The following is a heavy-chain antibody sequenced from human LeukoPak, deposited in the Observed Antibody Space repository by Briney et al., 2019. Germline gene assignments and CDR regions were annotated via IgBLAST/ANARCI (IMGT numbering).Heavy chain of an antibody. J-gene: IGHJ4*02. Sequence: ETLSLTCTVSGGSISGYYWTWTRQPPGKGLEWVSAISGSGGSTYYADSVKGRFTISRDNSKNTLYLQMNSLRAEDTAVYYCAKVSLESLYGGGYFDYWGQGTLVTVSS. CDR3: AKVSLESLYGGGYFDY. D-gene: IGHD1-1*01. CDR1: GGSISGYY. V-gene: IGHV3-23*01. CDR2: ISGSGGST.